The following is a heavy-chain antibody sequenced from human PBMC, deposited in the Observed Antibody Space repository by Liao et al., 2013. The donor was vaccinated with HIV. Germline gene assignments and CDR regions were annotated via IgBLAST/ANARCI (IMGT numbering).Heavy chain of an antibody. D-gene: IGHD3-10*01. J-gene: IGHJ6*03. CDR1: GGSISSYY. CDR2: IYSSGST. CDR3: ARVFSFGSYYQYMDV. V-gene: IGHV4-4*07. Sequence: QVQLQESGPGLVKPSETLSLTCTVSGGSISSYYWSWIRQPAGKGLEWIGRIYSSGSTNYNPSLKSRVTMSVDTSKTQFSLKLTSVTAADTAVYYCARVFSFGSYYQYMDVWGKGTTVTVSS.